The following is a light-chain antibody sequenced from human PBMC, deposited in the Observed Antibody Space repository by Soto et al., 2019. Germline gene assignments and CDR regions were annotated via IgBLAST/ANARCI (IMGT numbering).Light chain of an antibody. CDR3: QHYGSSPIFT. CDR1: QSISSSY. J-gene: IGKJ3*01. CDR2: GAS. V-gene: IGKV3-20*01. Sequence: EIVLTQSPGTLSLSPGERATLSCRASQSISSSYLAWYQQKPGQAPRLLIYGASSMATDIPDRFSGSGSGKEVTSNISRMEHEDFAVYYCQHYGSSPIFTCGPGTKVDIK.